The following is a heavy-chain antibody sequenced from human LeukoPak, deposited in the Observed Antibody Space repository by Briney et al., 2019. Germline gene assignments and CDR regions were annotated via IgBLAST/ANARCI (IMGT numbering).Heavy chain of an antibody. Sequence: GGSLRLSCAASGFSFNNYAMHWVRQAPGKGLEWVALISYDGSDKYYADSVKGRFTISRDNSKNTLDLQMDSLRAEDTAVYYCAKGLMVRGVNDYWGQGTLVTVSS. CDR3: AKGLMVRGVNDY. J-gene: IGHJ4*02. CDR1: GFSFNNYA. D-gene: IGHD3-10*01. V-gene: IGHV3-30*18. CDR2: ISYDGSDK.